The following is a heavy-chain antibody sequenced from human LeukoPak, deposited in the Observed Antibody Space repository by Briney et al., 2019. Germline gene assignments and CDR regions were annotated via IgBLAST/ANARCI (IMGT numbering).Heavy chain of an antibody. CDR2: IFHSGYT. CDR1: GYPISSGYF. CDR3: ARERKGLGYSSGWYVDY. Sequence: SETLSLTCTVSGYPISSGYFWGWIRQPPGKGLEYIGSIFHSGYTFYDPSLKSRVTISVDTSKNQFSLKLSSVTAADTAVYYCARERKGLGYSSGWYVDYWGQGTLVTVSS. D-gene: IGHD6-19*01. J-gene: IGHJ4*02. V-gene: IGHV4-38-2*02.